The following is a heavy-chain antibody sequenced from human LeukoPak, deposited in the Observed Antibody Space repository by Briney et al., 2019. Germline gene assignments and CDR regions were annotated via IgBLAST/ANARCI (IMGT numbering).Heavy chain of an antibody. Sequence: GGSLRLSCAASGFTFSSYWMSWVRQAPGKGLEWVANIKQDGSEKYYVDSVKGRFTISRDNAKNSLYLQMNSLRAEDTAVYYCARDRRDSSSWYVPLDYWGQGTLVTVSS. D-gene: IGHD6-13*01. CDR3: ARDRRDSSSWYVPLDY. J-gene: IGHJ4*02. V-gene: IGHV3-7*01. CDR2: IKQDGSEK. CDR1: GFTFSSYW.